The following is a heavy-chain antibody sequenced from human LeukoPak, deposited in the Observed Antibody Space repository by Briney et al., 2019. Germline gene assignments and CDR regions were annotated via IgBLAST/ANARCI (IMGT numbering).Heavy chain of an antibody. J-gene: IGHJ4*02. D-gene: IGHD3-10*01. CDR2: INTDGSTT. Sequence: GGSLRLSCAASGFTFDDFGMSWVRQVPGKGLEWVSRINTDGSTTTYADSVKGRFTISRDNAKNTLYLQMNSLRAEETAVYFCARAADYYASGIFYWGQGTLVTVSS. V-gene: IGHV3-74*01. CDR3: ARAADYYASGIFY. CDR1: GFTFDDFG.